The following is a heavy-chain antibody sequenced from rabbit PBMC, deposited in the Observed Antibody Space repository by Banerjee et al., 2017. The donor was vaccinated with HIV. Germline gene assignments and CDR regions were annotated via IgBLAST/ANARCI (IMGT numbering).Heavy chain of an antibody. Sequence: QEQLEESGGDLVKPEGSLTLTCTASGIPFSRYWICWVRQAPGKGLEWIACIDSDSGDSIYYASWAKGRFTISTVSSTTVTLQMTSLTAADTATYFCARGYTGYGYAVTRLNLWGPGTLVTVS. V-gene: IGHV1S45*01. CDR3: ARGYTGYGYAVTRLNL. CDR2: IDSDSGDSI. D-gene: IGHD6-1*01. J-gene: IGHJ3*01. CDR1: GIPFSRYW.